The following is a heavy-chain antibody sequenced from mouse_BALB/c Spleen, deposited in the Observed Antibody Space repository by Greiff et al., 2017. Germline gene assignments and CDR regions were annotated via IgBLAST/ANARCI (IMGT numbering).Heavy chain of an antibody. CDR3: ARDYGSSRYYFDY. CDR1: GYTFTDYA. CDR2: ISTYYGDA. D-gene: IGHD1-1*01. J-gene: IGHJ2*01. Sequence: QVQLQQSGAELVRPGVSVKISCKGSGYTFTDYAMHWVKQSHAKSLEWIGVISTYYGDASYNQKFKGKATMTVDKSSSTAYMELARLTSEDSAIYYCARDYGSSRYYFDYWGQGTTLTVSS. V-gene: IGHV1S137*01.